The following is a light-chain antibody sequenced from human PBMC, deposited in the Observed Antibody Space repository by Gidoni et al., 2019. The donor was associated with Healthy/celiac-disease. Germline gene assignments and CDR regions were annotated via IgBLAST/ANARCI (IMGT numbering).Light chain of an antibody. Sequence: DIQITQSPSTLSASVGDRVTITCRASQSISSWLAWYQQQPGKAPEHLIYDASNLESGVPSRFSGSGTGTEFTLTISSLQPDDFATYYCQQYNSYPLTFGGGTKVEIK. CDR2: DAS. J-gene: IGKJ4*01. CDR1: QSISSW. V-gene: IGKV1-5*01. CDR3: QQYNSYPLT.